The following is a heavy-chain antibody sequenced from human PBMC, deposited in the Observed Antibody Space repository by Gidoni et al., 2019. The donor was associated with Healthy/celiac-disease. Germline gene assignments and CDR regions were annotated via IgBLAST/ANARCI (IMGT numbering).Heavy chain of an antibody. D-gene: IGHD3-10*01. Sequence: QLQLQESGPGLVKPSETLSLTCTVSGGSISSSSYYWGWIRQPPGKGLEWIGSIYYSGSTYYNPSLKSRVTISVDTSKNQFSLKLSSVTAADTAVYYCAEGVGSGSYYNWFDPWGQGTLVTVSS. J-gene: IGHJ5*02. CDR1: GGSISSSSYY. CDR2: IYYSGST. V-gene: IGHV4-39*01. CDR3: AEGVGSGSYYNWFDP.